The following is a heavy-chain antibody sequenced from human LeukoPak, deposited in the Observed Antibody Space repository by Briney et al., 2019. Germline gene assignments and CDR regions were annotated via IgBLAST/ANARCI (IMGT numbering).Heavy chain of an antibody. J-gene: IGHJ5*02. CDR1: GYTFTGYY. D-gene: IGHD2-15*01. CDR2: INPTSGGT. Sequence: GASVTVSCTASGYTFTGYYIHWVRQAPGQGLEWMGWINPTSGGTNYAQKFQGRVTMTRDTPISTAYMELSRLRSDDTAVYYCARHVGYSNWFDPWGQGTLVTVSS. CDR3: ARHVGYSNWFDP. V-gene: IGHV1-2*02.